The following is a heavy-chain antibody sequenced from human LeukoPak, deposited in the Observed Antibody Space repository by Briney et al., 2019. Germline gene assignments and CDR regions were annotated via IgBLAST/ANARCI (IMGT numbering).Heavy chain of an antibody. V-gene: IGHV3-23*01. CDR3: ARSLENDAFDI. D-gene: IGHD1-1*01. CDR2: ISPSGDRT. Sequence: GGSLRLSCAASGFTFSSYAMSWVRQAPGKGLEWVSFISPSGDRTSNADSVEGRFTISRDNTRNTLYLQMNSLRAEDTAVYYCARSLENDAFDIWGQGTMVTVSS. CDR1: GFTFSSYA. J-gene: IGHJ3*02.